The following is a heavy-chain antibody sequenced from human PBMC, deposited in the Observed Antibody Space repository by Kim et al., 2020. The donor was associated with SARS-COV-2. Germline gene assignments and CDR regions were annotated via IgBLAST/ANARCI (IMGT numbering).Heavy chain of an antibody. CDR1: GFTFSSYA. V-gene: IGHV3-30*04. CDR3: ARDRGNSWGKGWYFDL. D-gene: IGHD3-16*01. J-gene: IGHJ2*01. CDR2: ISYDGSNK. Sequence: GGSLRLSCAASGFTFSSYAMHWVRQAPGKGLEWVAVISYDGSNKYYADSVKGRFTISRDNSKNTLYLQMNSLRAEDTAVYYCARDRGNSWGKGWYFDLWGRGTLVTVSS.